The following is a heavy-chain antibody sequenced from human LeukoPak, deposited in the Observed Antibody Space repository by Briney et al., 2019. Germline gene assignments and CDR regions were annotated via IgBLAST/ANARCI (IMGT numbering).Heavy chain of an antibody. D-gene: IGHD3-22*01. V-gene: IGHV3-9*03. Sequence: GGSLRLSCAASGFTFDDYAMHWVRQAPGKGLEWVSGISWNSGSIGYADSVKGRFTISRDNAKNSLYLQMNSLRAEDLALYYCAKVSARLGYYLIDAFDIWGQGTMVTVPS. CDR3: AKVSARLGYYLIDAFDI. CDR2: ISWNSGSI. CDR1: GFTFDDYA. J-gene: IGHJ3*02.